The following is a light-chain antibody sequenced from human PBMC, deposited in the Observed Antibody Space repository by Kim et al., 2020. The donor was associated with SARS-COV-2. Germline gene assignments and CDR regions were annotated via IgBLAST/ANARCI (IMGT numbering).Light chain of an antibody. CDR1: QCINNF. Sequence: DIQMTQSPSSLSASVGDRVTITCRSSQCINNFLAWYQQRPGKVPKLLIYAASVLQSGVPSRFSASGSGTAFTLTISSLQPEDVATYYCQKYNSAPWTFGQGTKVDIK. V-gene: IGKV1-27*01. CDR3: QKYNSAPWT. CDR2: AAS. J-gene: IGKJ1*01.